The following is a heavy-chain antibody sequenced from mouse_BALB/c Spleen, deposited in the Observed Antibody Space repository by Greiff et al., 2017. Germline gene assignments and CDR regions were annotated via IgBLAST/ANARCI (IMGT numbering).Heavy chain of an antibody. Sequence: QVHVKQSGPGLVQPSQSLSITCTVSGFSLTSYGVHWVRQSPGKGLEWLGVIWSGGSTDYNAAFISRLSISKDNSKSQVFFKMNSLQANDTAIYYCARGGTYYYAMDYWGQGTSVTVSS. V-gene: IGHV2-2*02. CDR1: GFSLTSYG. J-gene: IGHJ4*01. CDR2: IWSGGST. D-gene: IGHD5-1*01. CDR3: ARGGTYYYAMDY.